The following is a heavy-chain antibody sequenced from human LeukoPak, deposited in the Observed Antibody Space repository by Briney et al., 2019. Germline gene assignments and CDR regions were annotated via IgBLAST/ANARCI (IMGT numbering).Heavy chain of an antibody. CDR1: GYTLTELS. CDR3: ARAGGNAYYYYMDV. J-gene: IGHJ6*03. D-gene: IGHD4-23*01. V-gene: IGHV1-24*01. CDR2: FDPEDGET. Sequence: ASAKVSCKVSGYTLTELSMHWVRQAPGKGLEWMGGFDPEDGETIYAQKFQGRVTMTEDTSTSTAYMELRSLRSDDTAVYYCARAGGNAYYYYMDVWGKGTTVTVSS.